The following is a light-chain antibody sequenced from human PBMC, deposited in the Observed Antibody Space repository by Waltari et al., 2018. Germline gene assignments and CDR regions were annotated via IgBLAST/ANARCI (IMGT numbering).Light chain of an antibody. CDR3: SSYAGSDNFVV. CDR1: SSDIGGYNY. J-gene: IGLJ2*01. CDR2: EVS. V-gene: IGLV2-8*01. Sequence: QSALTQPPSASGSPGQSVTISCTGTSSDIGGYNYVSWYQHHPDKAPKLMIYEVSKRPSGVPDRVSGSKSDNTASLTVSGLQAEDEADYYCSSYAGSDNFVVFGGGTKLTVL.